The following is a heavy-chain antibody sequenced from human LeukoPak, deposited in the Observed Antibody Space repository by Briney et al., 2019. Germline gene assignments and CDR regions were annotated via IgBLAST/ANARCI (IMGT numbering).Heavy chain of an antibody. CDR3: ASLTYRYQPPFDY. CDR2: IYYSGST. J-gene: IGHJ4*02. CDR1: GGSISSGDYY. V-gene: IGHV4-30-4*01. Sequence: PSETLSLTCTVSGGSISSGDYYWSWIRQPPGKGLEWLGYIYYSGSTYYNPSLKSRVTISVDTSKNQFSLKLISVTAADTAVYYCASLTYRYQPPFDYWGQGTLVTVSS. D-gene: IGHD2-2*01.